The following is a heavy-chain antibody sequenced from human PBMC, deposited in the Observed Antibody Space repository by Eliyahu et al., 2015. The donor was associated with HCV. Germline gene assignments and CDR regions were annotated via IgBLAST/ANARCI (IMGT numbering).Heavy chain of an antibody. CDR1: A. CDR2: IIPIFGTA. V-gene: IGHV1-69*01. CDR3: ASSSLYSSGWYQEFDY. J-gene: IGHJ4*02. Sequence: AISWVRQAPGQGLEWMGGIIPIFGTANYAQKFQGRVTITADESTSTAYMELSSLRSEDTAVYYCASSSLYSSGWYQEFDYWGQGTLVTXPS. D-gene: IGHD6-19*01.